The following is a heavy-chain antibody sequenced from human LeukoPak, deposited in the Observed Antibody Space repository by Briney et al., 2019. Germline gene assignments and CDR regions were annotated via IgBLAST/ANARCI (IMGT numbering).Heavy chain of an antibody. D-gene: IGHD1-26*01. CDR3: TRDGRGGGYYY. Sequence: GGSLRLSCAASGFTFSNYWMHWVRQTPGKGLVWVSRINSDGTTTTYADSVKGRFTISRDNAKNTLYLQMDSLRAEDTAVYYCTRDGRGGGYYYWGQGTLVTVSS. CDR1: GFTFSNYW. CDR2: INSDGTTT. J-gene: IGHJ4*02. V-gene: IGHV3-74*01.